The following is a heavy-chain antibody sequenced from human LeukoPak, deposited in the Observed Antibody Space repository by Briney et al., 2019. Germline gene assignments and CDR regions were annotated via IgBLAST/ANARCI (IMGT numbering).Heavy chain of an antibody. J-gene: IGHJ4*02. CDR1: GFTFSSYA. Sequence: GGSLRLSCAASGFTFSSYARNWVRQAPGRGLEWVSATSSSGGSTYYADSVKGRFTISRDNSKNTLYLQMNSLRAEDTAVYYCAKDGRNYDSSGYYDYWGQGTLVTVSS. CDR3: AKDGRNYDSSGYYDY. V-gene: IGHV3-23*01. D-gene: IGHD3-22*01. CDR2: TSSSGGST.